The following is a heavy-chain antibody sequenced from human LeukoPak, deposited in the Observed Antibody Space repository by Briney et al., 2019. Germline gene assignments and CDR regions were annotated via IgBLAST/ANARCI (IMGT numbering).Heavy chain of an antibody. V-gene: IGHV5-51*01. D-gene: IGHD2-2*01. CDR1: GYSFTSSW. J-gene: IGHJ4*02. CDR3: ARRVGYCSSTSCYFFDY. Sequence: GESLKISCKGSGYSFTSSWIGWVRQMPGKGLEWMGIIYPGDSDTRYSPSFQGQVTISADKSISTAYLQWSSLKASDTAMYYCARRVGYCSSTSCYFFDYWGQGTLVTVSS. CDR2: IYPGDSDT.